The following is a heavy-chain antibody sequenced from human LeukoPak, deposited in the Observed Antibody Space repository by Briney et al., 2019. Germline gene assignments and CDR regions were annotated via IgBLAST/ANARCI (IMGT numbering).Heavy chain of an antibody. V-gene: IGHV3-33*01. J-gene: IGHJ4*02. CDR2: MWSDGDNR. CDR3: VRYRFSGGSCRLFDY. D-gene: IGHD2-15*01. CDR1: GFTFGTYA. Sequence: GRSLRLSCAASGFTFGTYAMHWVRQAPGKGLEWVAVMWSDGDNRYYADSVKGRFSISRDNSKNTLYLEMNSLRAEDTAVYYCVRYRFSGGSCRLFDYWGQGALVTVSS.